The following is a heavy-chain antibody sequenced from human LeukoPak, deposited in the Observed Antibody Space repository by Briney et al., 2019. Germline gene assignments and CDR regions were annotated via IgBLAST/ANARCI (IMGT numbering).Heavy chain of an antibody. V-gene: IGHV3-66*02. CDR3: ARIDGDYSRTPFDP. Sequence: GGSLRLSCAASGFTVSSNYMSWVRQAPGKGLEWASVIYSGGSTYYADSVKGRFTISRDNSKNTLYLQMNSLRAEDTAVYYCARIDGDYSRTPFDPWGQGTLVTVSS. J-gene: IGHJ5*02. D-gene: IGHD4-17*01. CDR1: GFTVSSNY. CDR2: IYSGGST.